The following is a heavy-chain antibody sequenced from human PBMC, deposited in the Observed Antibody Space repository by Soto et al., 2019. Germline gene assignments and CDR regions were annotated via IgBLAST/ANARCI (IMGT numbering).Heavy chain of an antibody. D-gene: IGHD2-2*01. J-gene: IGHJ4*02. CDR1: GSSISRGGYY. V-gene: IGHV4-31*03. CDR3: ASAPYCSSTSCMYYFDY. CDR2: IYYSGST. Sequence: PSEPLSLTCTVSGSSISRGGYYWSWIRPHPGKGLEWIGYIYYSGSTYYNPSLKSRVTISVDTSKNQFSLKLSSVTAADTAVYYCASAPYCSSTSCMYYFDYWGQGTLVTVSS.